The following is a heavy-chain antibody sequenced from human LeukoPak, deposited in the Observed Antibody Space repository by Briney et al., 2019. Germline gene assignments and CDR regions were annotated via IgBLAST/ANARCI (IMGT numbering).Heavy chain of an antibody. V-gene: IGHV3-74*01. CDR3: ATFGSSSWGGY. D-gene: IGHD6-13*01. CDR2: ITSDGSSA. CDR1: GFTFSSYW. J-gene: IGHJ4*02. Sequence: GGSLRLSCAASGFTFSSYWMHWVRQAPGKGLVWVSRITSDGSSANYADSVKGRFTISRDNAKNTLYLQMNSLRAGDTAVYYCATFGSSSWGGYWGQGTLVTVSS.